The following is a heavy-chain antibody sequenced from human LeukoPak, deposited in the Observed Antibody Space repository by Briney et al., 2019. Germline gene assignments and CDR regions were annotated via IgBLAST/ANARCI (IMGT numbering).Heavy chain of an antibody. V-gene: IGHV3-23*01. J-gene: IGHJ2*01. CDR1: GFTFSNYV. Sequence: GGSLRLSCAASGFTFSNYVMRWVRQAPGKGLEWVSGITVSGDSTYYAGSVKGRFTISRDNSKNTLYLQMNSLRAEDTAVYYCTKASPPGWGAPDLWGRGTLVTVSS. CDR3: TKASPPGWGAPDL. CDR2: ITVSGDST. D-gene: IGHD1-26*01.